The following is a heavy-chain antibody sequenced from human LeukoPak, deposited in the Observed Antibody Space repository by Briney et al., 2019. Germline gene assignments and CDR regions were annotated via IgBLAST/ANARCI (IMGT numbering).Heavy chain of an antibody. CDR2: IYHSGSI. Sequence: PSQTLSLTCAVSGGSISSGGYSWSWIRQPPGKGLEWIGYIYHSGSIYYNPSLKSRVIISVDTSKKQFSLRLTSVTAADTALYYCARDLGGRSIARGKRFGPIDMWGQGTMVTVSS. J-gene: IGHJ3*02. V-gene: IGHV4-30-2*01. CDR3: ARDLGGRSIARGKRFGPIDM. CDR1: GGSISSGGYS. D-gene: IGHD6-6*01.